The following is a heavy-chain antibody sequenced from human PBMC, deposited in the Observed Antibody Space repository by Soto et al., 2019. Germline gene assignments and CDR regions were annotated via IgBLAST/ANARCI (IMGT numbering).Heavy chain of an antibody. CDR2: ITTSGGNT. CDR3: AGRYCTNGVCYTNYYYYIDV. CDR1: GFTFSTYA. J-gene: IGHJ6*03. D-gene: IGHD2-8*01. Sequence: GGSLRLSCAASGFTFSTYAVSWVRQAPGKGLEWVSTITTSGGNTYYADSVQGRFTISRDNSKNTLYLQMNSLRAEDTAVYYCAGRYCTNGVCYTNYYYYIDVWGKGTTVTGSS. V-gene: IGHV3-23*01.